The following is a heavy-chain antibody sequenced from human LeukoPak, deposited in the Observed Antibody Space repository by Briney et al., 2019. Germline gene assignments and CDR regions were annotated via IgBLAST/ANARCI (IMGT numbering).Heavy chain of an antibody. J-gene: IGHJ3*01. CDR3: ARLLDNDISGDPDTFDV. V-gene: IGHV4-59*11. D-gene: IGHD3-22*01. Sequence: SQTLSLTSTVSGGSLSGHYWSWIRQPPGKRLKWIGYVSYTGRTKYNPSLHIRVTISIDTSKSQFSLNLTSVTSADTAVYSCARLLDNDISGDPDTFDVWGQGTTVIVSS. CDR2: VSYTGRT. CDR1: GGSLSGHY.